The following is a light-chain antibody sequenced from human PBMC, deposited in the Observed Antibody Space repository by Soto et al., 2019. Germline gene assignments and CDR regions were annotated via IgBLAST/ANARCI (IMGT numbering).Light chain of an antibody. CDR2: LGS. V-gene: IGKV2-28*01. CDR1: QSLLHSNGYNY. Sequence: DIVMTQSPLSLPVTPGEPASISCRSSQSLLHSNGYNYLDWYLQKPGQSPQLLIYLGSNRASGVPDRFSGSGSGTDFTLKSSRVEAEDGGVYYCMQALQTPTFGQGTKVEIK. CDR3: MQALQTPT. J-gene: IGKJ1*01.